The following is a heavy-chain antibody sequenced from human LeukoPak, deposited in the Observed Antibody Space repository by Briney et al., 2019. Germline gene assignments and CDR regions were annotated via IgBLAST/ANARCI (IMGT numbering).Heavy chain of an antibody. J-gene: IGHJ4*02. D-gene: IGHD2-21*02. CDR1: GFTFSSYA. CDR3: ARDPSHCGDDCQGAGSYFDY. Sequence: PGGSLRLSCAASGFTFSSYAMSWVRQAPGKGLEWVSAISGSGGSTYYADSVKGRFTISRDNSKNTLYLQMNSLRAEDTAVYYCARDPSHCGDDCQGAGSYFDYWGQGTLVTVSS. V-gene: IGHV3-23*01. CDR2: ISGSGGST.